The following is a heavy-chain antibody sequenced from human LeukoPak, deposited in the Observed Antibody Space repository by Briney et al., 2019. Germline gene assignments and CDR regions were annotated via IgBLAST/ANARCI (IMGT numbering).Heavy chain of an antibody. V-gene: IGHV4-39*07. Sequence: SETLSLTCTVSGDSISSSNYYWGWIRQPPGKGLEWIGTIYYSGSTYYNPSLKSRVTISVDTSKNQFSLKLSSVTAADTAVYYCARTFYYDSSHVDYWGQGTLVTVSS. CDR3: ARTFYYDSSHVDY. J-gene: IGHJ4*02. D-gene: IGHD3-22*01. CDR1: GDSISSSNYY. CDR2: IYYSGST.